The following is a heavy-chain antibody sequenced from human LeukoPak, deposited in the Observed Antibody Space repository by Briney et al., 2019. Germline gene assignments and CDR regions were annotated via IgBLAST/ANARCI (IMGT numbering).Heavy chain of an antibody. Sequence: GGSLRLSCAASGFTFSSYEMNWVRQAPGKGLEWVSYISRSGTTIYYADSVKGRFTISRDNAKNSLFLQMNSLRAEDTAVYYCVRDADQQWQVLGVYSYGMDVWGQGTTVTVSS. V-gene: IGHV3-48*03. CDR2: ISRSGTTI. CDR1: GFTFSSYE. J-gene: IGHJ6*02. CDR3: VRDADQQWQVLGVYSYGMDV. D-gene: IGHD6-19*01.